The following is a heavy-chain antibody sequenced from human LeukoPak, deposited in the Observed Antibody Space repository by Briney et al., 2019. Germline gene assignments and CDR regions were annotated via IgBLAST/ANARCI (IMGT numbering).Heavy chain of an antibody. J-gene: IGHJ6*02. CDR1: GYTFTSYG. D-gene: IGHD6-19*01. CDR2: ISAYNGNT. V-gene: IGHV1-18*01. Sequence: ASVKVSCKASGYTFTSYGISWVRQAPGQGLESMGWISAYNGNTNYAQKLQGRVTMTTDTSTSTAYMELRSLRSDDTAVYYCARDRKLAVAGTFFYYYYGMDVWGQGTTVTVSS. CDR3: ARDRKLAVAGTFFYYYYGMDV.